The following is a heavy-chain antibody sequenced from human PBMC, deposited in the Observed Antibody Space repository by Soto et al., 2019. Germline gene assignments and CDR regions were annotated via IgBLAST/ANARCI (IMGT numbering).Heavy chain of an antibody. CDR1: GGSISSNNW. D-gene: IGHD2-15*01. CDR3: ARDQGSHPGD. CDR2: IYHSGST. Sequence: QVQLQESGPGLVRPSGTLSLTCAVSGGSISSNNWWSWVRQPPGKGLEWIGEIYHSGSTNYNPSLKSRVTMSVVPSQHLFSLTLNSVTAADTAFYYCARDQGSHPGDWGQGTLVSVSS. V-gene: IGHV4-4*02. J-gene: IGHJ4*02.